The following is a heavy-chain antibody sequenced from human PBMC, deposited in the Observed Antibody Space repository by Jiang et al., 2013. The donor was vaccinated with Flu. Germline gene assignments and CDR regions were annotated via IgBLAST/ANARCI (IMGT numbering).Heavy chain of an antibody. V-gene: IGHV3-23*04. CDR2: ISGTGEST. CDR1: GFTFSTSA. J-gene: IGHJ3*02. Sequence: QLVESGGNLVQPGGSLRLSCAASGFTFSTSAMDWVRQAPGKGLEWVSTISGTGESTYYADSVRGRFTISRDTSKNTLYLQMNSLRADDTAVYYCARDKSKVTGLPGAFDIWGQGTMVTVSS. CDR3: ARDKSKVTGLPGAFDI. D-gene: IGHD2-21*02.